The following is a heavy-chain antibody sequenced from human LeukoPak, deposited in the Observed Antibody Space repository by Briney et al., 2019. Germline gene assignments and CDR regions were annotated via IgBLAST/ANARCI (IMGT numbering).Heavy chain of an antibody. J-gene: IGHJ6*02. CDR1: GFTFSSYS. D-gene: IGHD3-10*01. CDR3: ARDNYYGSGSYYYYYGMDV. CDR2: ISSSSSYI. V-gene: IGHV3-21*01. Sequence: GGSLRLSCAASGFTFSSYSMNWVRQAPGKGLEWVSSISSSSSYIYYADLVKGRFTISRDNAKNSLHLQMNSLRAEDTAVYYCARDNYYGSGSYYYYYGMDVWGQGTTVTVSS.